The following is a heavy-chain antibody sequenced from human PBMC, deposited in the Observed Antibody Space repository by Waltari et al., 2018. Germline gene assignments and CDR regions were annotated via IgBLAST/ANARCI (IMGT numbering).Heavy chain of an antibody. J-gene: IGHJ1*01. CDR2: ISSSSSFK. V-gene: IGHV3-21*01. Sequence: EVQLAESGGGLVKPGGSLRISCAASGFTFSNYGMHCVRQAPGEGLEWVSSISSSSSFKCYADSVNGRFTIYKDNAKNSLYLQKNGLGYEGTAVYYCGREAQDGARSYYWPENFQEGGQGTLVTVSS. D-gene: IGHD3-10*01. CDR3: GREAQDGARSYYWPENFQE. CDR1: GFTFSNYG.